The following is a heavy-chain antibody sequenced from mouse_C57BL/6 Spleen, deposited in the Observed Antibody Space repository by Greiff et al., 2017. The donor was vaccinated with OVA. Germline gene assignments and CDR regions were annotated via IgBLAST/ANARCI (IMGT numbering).Heavy chain of an antibody. CDR1: GYSITSGYY. CDR3: ARGITTVASPHFDV. D-gene: IGHD1-1*01. J-gene: IGHJ1*03. CDR2: ISYDGSN. V-gene: IGHV3-6*01. Sequence: EVQRVESGPGLVKPSQSLSLTCSVPGYSITSGYYWNWIRQFPGNKLEWMGYISYDGSNNYNPSLKNRISITRDTSKNQFFLKLNSVTTEDTATYYCARGITTVASPHFDVWGTGTTVTVSS.